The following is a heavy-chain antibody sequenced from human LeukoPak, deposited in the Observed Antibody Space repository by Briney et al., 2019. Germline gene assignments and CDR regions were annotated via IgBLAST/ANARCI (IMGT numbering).Heavy chain of an antibody. V-gene: IGHV4-39*07. CDR2: IYHSGST. D-gene: IGHD3-10*01. CDR3: ARAVTYYYGY. J-gene: IGHJ4*02. CDR1: GGSITSTSYY. Sequence: SETLSLTCTVSGGSITSTSYYWGWIRQPPGKGLEWIGSIYHSGSTYYNPSLKSRVTISVDTSKNQFSLKLSSVTAADTAVYYCARAVTYYYGYWGQGNLVTVSS.